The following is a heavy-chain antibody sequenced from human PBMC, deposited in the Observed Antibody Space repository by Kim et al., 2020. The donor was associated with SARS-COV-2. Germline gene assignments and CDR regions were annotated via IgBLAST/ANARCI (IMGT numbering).Heavy chain of an antibody. D-gene: IGHD6-6*01. J-gene: IGHJ4*02. V-gene: IGHV3-48*01. CDR1: GFTFSSYS. CDR3: ASIGSSSFDY. CDR2: ISSSSSTI. Sequence: GGSLRLSCAASGFTFSSYSMNWVRQAPGKGLEWVSYISSSSSTIYYADSVKGRFTISRDNAKNSLYLQMNSLRAEDTAVYYCASIGSSSFDYWGQGTLVTVSS.